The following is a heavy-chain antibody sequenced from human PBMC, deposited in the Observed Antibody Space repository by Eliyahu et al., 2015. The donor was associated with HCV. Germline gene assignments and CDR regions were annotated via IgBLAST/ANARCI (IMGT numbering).Heavy chain of an antibody. D-gene: IGHD3-10*01. Sequence: QVHLQESGPGLVKPSETLSXTCPVSGGSISSGVYYWTWIRQHPKKGLEWIGYIYHTGTTYYSPSLKNRIIISLQTSNNQFSLDLTSVTAADTAVYYCARSSFGNWFDPWGQGTLVTVS. J-gene: IGHJ5*02. CDR2: IYHTGTT. CDR3: ARSSFGNWFDP. V-gene: IGHV4-31*03. CDR1: GGSISSGVYY.